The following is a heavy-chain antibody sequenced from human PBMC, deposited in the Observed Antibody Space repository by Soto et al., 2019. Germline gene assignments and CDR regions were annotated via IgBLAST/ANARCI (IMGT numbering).Heavy chain of an antibody. CDR2: IWPDGNDR. D-gene: IGHD3-10*01. Sequence: PSETLSLTCAVSGAPINTNWWSWVRQPPGKGLEWVATIWPDGNDRKYVDSVMGRFTVSRDNAETSLYPQMNSLGAEDTAVYYCARVPHNYGSGSHLDYWGQGTLVTVSS. V-gene: IGHV3-7*01. CDR1: GAPINTNW. J-gene: IGHJ4*02. CDR3: ARVPHNYGSGSHLDY.